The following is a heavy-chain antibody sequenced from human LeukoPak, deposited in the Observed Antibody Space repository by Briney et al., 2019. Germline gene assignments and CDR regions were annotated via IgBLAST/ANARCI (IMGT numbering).Heavy chain of an antibody. CDR2: IYTSGSI. CDR3: AREVGYGDYLGRYFYL. J-gene: IGHJ2*01. V-gene: IGHV4-61*02. CDR1: TGSLSSGSYY. Sequence: SQTLSLTCTVSTGSLSSGSYYWSWIRQPAGTGLEWIGRIYTSGSINYNPSLKSRVTISVDTSKNQFSLKLSSVTAADTAVYYCAREVGYGDYLGRYFYLWGRGTLVTVSS. D-gene: IGHD4-17*01.